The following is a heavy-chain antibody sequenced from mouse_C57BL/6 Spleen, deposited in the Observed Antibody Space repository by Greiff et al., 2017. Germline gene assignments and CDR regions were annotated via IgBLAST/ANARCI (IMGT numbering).Heavy chain of an antibody. CDR2: IHPNSGST. Sequence: QVQLQQSGAELVKPGASVKLSCKASGYTFTSYWMHWVKQRPGQGLEWIGMIHPNSGSTNYNEKFKSKATLTVDKSSSTAYMQLSSLTSEDSAVYDCARGGLGLGLFDYWGQGTTLTVSS. D-gene: IGHD4-1*01. CDR1: GYTFTSYW. CDR3: ARGGLGLGLFDY. J-gene: IGHJ2*01. V-gene: IGHV1-64*01.